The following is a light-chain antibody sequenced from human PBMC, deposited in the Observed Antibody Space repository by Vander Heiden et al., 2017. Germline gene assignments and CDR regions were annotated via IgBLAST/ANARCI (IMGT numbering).Light chain of an antibody. Sequence: DIQMTQSPSTLSASVGDRVTITCRASQSISRWLVWYQQKPGKAPKLLIYDASTLESGVPSRFSGSGSGTEFTLTITSLQPDDSATYYCQQYNSDYTFGQGTKLEIK. CDR3: QQYNSDYT. CDR2: DAS. CDR1: QSISRW. J-gene: IGKJ2*01. V-gene: IGKV1-5*01.